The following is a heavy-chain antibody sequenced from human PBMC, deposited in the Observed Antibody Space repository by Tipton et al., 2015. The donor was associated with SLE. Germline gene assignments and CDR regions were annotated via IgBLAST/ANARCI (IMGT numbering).Heavy chain of an antibody. CDR3: SRDPRSLDF. Sequence: SLRLSCAASGFSLSDSYITWSRQAPGKGLQWVSYIGGSGPYINYADSVKGRFTISRDNAKNSLYLQMNSLRDEDTAVYYCSRDPRSLDFWGQGTLVTDSS. CDR1: GFSLSDSY. V-gene: IGHV3-11*01. J-gene: IGHJ4*02. CDR2: IGGSGPYI.